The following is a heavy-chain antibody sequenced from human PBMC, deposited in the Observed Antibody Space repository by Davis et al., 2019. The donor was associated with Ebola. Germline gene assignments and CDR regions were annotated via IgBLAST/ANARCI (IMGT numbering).Heavy chain of an antibody. CDR3: AKTKYSNGYWFDP. D-gene: IGHD5-18*01. CDR2: ISGSGGST. J-gene: IGHJ5*02. CDR1: GFTFSSYA. Sequence: GGSLRLSCAASGFTFSSYAMSWVRQAPGKGLEWVSAISGSGGSTYYADSVKGRFTISRDNSKNTLYLQMNGLRDEDTALYYCAKTKYSNGYWFDPWGQGTLVTVSS. V-gene: IGHV3-23*01.